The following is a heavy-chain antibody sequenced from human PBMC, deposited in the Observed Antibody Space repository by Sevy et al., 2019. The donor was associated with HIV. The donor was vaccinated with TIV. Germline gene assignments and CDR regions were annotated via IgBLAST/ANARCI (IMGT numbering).Heavy chain of an antibody. CDR3: ARGENDDEFFQY. Sequence: GGSLRLSCVASGFTFSDPWMSWVRQAPGKGLEWVAVTSYDGSHKYYADSVKGRFTVSRDNSRNILSLEMSSLRRDDTAVYYCARGENDDEFFQYWGQGTLVTVSS. V-gene: IGHV3-30*03. CDR2: TSYDGSHK. D-gene: IGHD1-26*01. CDR1: GFTFSDPW. J-gene: IGHJ1*01.